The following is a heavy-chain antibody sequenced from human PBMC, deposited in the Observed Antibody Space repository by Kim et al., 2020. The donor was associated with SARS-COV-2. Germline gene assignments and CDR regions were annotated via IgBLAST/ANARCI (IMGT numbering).Heavy chain of an antibody. CDR2: ISYSGSP. CDR3: ARHRVGRGYDRSDYFDY. J-gene: IGHJ4*02. CDR1: GGSISNYY. D-gene: IGHD5-12*01. Sequence: SETLSLTCTVSGGSISNYYWSWIRQPPGKGLEWIAYISYSGSPNYKPSLQSRVTISIDTSKNQFSLKLNSVTAADTAVYYCARHRVGRGYDRSDYFDYWGQGTVVTV. V-gene: IGHV4-59*08.